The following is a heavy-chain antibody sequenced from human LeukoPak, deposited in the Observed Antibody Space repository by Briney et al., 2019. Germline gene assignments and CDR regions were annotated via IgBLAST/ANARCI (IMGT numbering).Heavy chain of an antibody. Sequence: SETLSLTCTVSGGSISSYYWSWIRQPPGKGLECIGYIYYSGSTNYNPPLKSRVTISVDTSKNQFSLKLSSVTAADTAVYYCALTWIAAAGLYFAYWGQGTLVTVSS. D-gene: IGHD6-13*01. CDR1: GGSISSYY. J-gene: IGHJ4*02. CDR3: ALTWIAAAGLYFAY. CDR2: IYYSGST. V-gene: IGHV4-59*01.